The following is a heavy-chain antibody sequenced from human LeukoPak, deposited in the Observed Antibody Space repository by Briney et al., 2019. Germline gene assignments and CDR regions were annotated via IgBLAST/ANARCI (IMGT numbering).Heavy chain of an antibody. V-gene: IGHV1-18*01. CDR2: ISAYNGNT. Sequence: ASVKVSCKASGYTFTSYGISWVRQAPGQGLEWMGWISAYNGNTNYAQKLQGRVTMTTDTSTITAYMELSSLRSEDTAVYYCARVYCSGGSCYAFDYWGQGTLVTVSS. J-gene: IGHJ4*02. CDR3: ARVYCSGGSCYAFDY. CDR1: GYTFTSYG. D-gene: IGHD2-15*01.